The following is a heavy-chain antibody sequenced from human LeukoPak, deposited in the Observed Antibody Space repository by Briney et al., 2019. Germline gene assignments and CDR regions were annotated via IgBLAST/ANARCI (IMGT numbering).Heavy chain of an antibody. CDR2: IYYSGST. CDR1: GATISSNY. V-gene: IGHV4-59*01. CDR3: PRGVVPAAMNYYFYGMDV. Sequence: SETLSLTCTVSGATISSNYWTWIRQPPGKGLEWIGYIYYSGSTNYNPSLKSRVTISVDTSKNQFSLKLSSVTAADTPEDYGPRGVVPAAMNYYFYGMDVWGQGTTVTVSS. J-gene: IGHJ6*02. D-gene: IGHD2-2*01.